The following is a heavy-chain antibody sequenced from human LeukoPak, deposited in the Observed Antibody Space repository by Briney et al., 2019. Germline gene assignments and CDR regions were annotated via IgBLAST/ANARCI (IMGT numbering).Heavy chain of an antibody. Sequence: PSEALSLTCTVAGGSVSSGSYYWSWIRQPPGKGLEWIGYIYYSGSTNYNPSLKSRVTISVDTSKNQFSLKLSSVTAADTAVYYCARGYYDFWSGYYKGYYYGMDVWGQGTTVTVSS. CDR1: GGSVSSGSYY. V-gene: IGHV4-61*01. CDR3: ARGYYDFWSGYYKGYYYGMDV. J-gene: IGHJ6*02. D-gene: IGHD3-3*01. CDR2: IYYSGST.